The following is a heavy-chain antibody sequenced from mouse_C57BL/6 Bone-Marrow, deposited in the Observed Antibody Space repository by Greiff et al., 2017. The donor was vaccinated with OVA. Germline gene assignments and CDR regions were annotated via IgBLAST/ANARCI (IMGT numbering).Heavy chain of an antibody. J-gene: IGHJ3*01. CDR3: TTSPYYYGSSGSSWFAD. Sequence: DVQLVESGAELVRPGASVKLSCTASGFNIKDYYMHWVKQRPEQGLEWIGRIDPEDGDTEYAPKFQGKATMTADTSSNTAYLQLSSLTSEDTAVYYCTTSPYYYGSSGSSWFADWGQGTLVTVSA. CDR2: IDPEDGDT. D-gene: IGHD1-1*01. V-gene: IGHV14-1*01. CDR1: GFNIKDYY.